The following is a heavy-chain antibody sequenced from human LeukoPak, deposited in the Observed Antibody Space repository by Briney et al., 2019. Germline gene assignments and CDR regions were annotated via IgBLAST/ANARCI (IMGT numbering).Heavy chain of an antibody. CDR1: GGSISSYY. D-gene: IGHD6-6*01. CDR2: IYYSGST. Sequence: SETLSLTCTVSGGSISSYYWSWIRQPPGKGLEWIGYIYYSGSTNYNPSLKSRVTISVDTYENQFSLKLSSVTPADTAVYYCARGSKAARNDAFDIWGQGTMVTVSS. J-gene: IGHJ3*02. V-gene: IGHV4-59*01. CDR3: ARGSKAARNDAFDI.